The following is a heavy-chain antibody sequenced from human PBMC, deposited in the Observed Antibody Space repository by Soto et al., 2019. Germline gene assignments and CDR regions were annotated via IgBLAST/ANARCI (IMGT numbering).Heavy chain of an antibody. V-gene: IGHV4-30-4*01. Sequence: QVQLQESGPGLVKPSQTLSLTCTVSGGSISSGDYYWSWIRQPPGKGLEWIGYIYYSGSTYYNPSHKSRVTTSVAASKNPFSLKLRSVSAADAAVYHRGSNSYGYPCYYYWGQGTLVTVSS. J-gene: IGHJ4*02. CDR3: GSNSYGYPCYYY. CDR1: GGSISSGDYY. CDR2: IYYSGST. D-gene: IGHD5-18*01.